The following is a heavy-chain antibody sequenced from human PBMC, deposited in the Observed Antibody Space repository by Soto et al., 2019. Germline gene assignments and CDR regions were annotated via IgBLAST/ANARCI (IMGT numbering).Heavy chain of an antibody. CDR1: GFTFSNAW. CDR2: IKSKTDGGTT. CDR3: TTVPTYYYDSSGDPYAFDI. J-gene: IGHJ3*02. D-gene: IGHD3-22*01. Sequence: GGSLRLSCAASGFTFSNAWMNWVRQAPGKGLEWVGRIKSKTDGGTTDYAAPVKGRFTISRDDSKNTLYLQMNSLKTEDTAVYYCTTVPTYYYDSSGDPYAFDIWGQGTPVTVSS. V-gene: IGHV3-15*07.